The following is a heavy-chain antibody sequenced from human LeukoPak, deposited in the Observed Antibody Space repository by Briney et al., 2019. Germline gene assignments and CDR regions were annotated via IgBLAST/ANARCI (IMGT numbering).Heavy chain of an antibody. CDR3: ARGLGGSYYGDGSYYYYYMDV. V-gene: IGHV1-69*13. CDR2: IIPIFGTA. J-gene: IGHJ6*03. Sequence: GASVKVSCKASGGTFSSYAISWVRQAPGQGLEWMGGIIPIFGTANYAQKFQGRVTITADESTSTAYMELSSLRSEDTAVYYCARGLGGSYYGDGSYYYYYMDVWGKGTTVTVSS. CDR1: GGTFSSYA. D-gene: IGHD1-26*01.